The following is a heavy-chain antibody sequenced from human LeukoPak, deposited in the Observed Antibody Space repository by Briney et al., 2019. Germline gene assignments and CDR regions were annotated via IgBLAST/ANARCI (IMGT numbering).Heavy chain of an antibody. CDR3: AGEGDIVVVPAAPVQPSNWFDP. J-gene: IGHJ5*02. D-gene: IGHD2-2*01. V-gene: IGHV4-38-2*02. Sequence: SETLSLTCTVSGYSISSGYYWGWIRQPPGKGLEWIGSIYHSGSTYYNPSLKSRVTISVDTSKNQFSLKLSSVTAADTAVYYCAGEGDIVVVPAAPVQPSNWFDPWGQGTLVTVSS. CDR2: IYHSGST. CDR1: GYSISSGYY.